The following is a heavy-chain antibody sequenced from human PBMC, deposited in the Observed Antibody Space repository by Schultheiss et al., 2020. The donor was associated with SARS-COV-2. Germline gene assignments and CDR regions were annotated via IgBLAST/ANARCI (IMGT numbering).Heavy chain of an antibody. CDR1: GGTFSSYA. Sequence: SVKVSCKASGGTFSSYAIYWVRQAPGQGLEWMGRIIPILGITNYAQKFQGRVTITADKSTSTAYMELTSLRSEDTAVYYCARGARSSWRTDNYYYYGMDVWGQGTTVTVSS. CDR3: ARGARSSWRTDNYYYYGMDV. V-gene: IGHV1-69*04. D-gene: IGHD6-13*01. CDR2: IIPILGIT. J-gene: IGHJ6*02.